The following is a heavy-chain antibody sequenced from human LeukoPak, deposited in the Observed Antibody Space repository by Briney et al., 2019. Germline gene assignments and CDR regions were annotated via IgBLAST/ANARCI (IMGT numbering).Heavy chain of an antibody. D-gene: IGHD3-22*01. V-gene: IGHV3-23*01. CDR2: SSDSGGST. CDR1: GFTFSSYA. CDR3: AKAPVAYYYDSSGYYLGFDY. Sequence: GGSLRLSCAASGFTFSSYAMSWVRQAPGKGLEWISTSSDSGGSTYYADSVKGRFTISRDNSKNTLYLQMNSLRAEDTAVYYCAKAPVAYYYDSSGYYLGFDYWGQGTLVTVSS. J-gene: IGHJ4*02.